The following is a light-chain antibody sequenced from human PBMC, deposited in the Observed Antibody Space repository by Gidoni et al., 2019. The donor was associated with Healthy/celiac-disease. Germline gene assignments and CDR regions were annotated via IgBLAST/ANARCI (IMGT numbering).Light chain of an antibody. Sequence: QSVLTQPPSASGPPGQRVTISCSGSSSNIGSNYVYWYQQLPGTAPKRLIYRNNQRPSGVPDRFSGSKSGTSASLAISGLRSEDEADYYCAAWDDSLSGLWVFGGGTKLTVL. CDR1: SSNIGSNY. J-gene: IGLJ3*02. V-gene: IGLV1-47*01. CDR2: RNN. CDR3: AAWDDSLSGLWV.